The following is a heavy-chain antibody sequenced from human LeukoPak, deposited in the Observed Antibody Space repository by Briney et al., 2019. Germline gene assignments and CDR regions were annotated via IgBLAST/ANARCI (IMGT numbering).Heavy chain of an antibody. CDR1: GYTCTGYD. CDR2: INPNSGGT. J-gene: IGHJ4*02. Sequence: ASVKVSGKSSGYTCTGYDMHWVRQAPGQGLEWMGWINPNSGGTNYAQKFQGRVTMTRDTSISTAYMELSRLTSDDTAVYYCARGTIVVVTEDYWGQGTLVTVPS. CDR3: ARGTIVVVTEDY. V-gene: IGHV1-2*02. D-gene: IGHD2-21*02.